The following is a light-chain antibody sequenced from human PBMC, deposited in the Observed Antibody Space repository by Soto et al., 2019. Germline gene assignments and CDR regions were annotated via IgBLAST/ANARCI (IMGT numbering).Light chain of an antibody. CDR3: QQAISFPIT. Sequence: DIQMTQSPASVSASIGDRVSITCRASQGISTYLGWYQQKPGKAPKLLIYAASSLQTGVPSRFSGSGSGTDFTLTISSLQPGDFGTYYCQQAISFPITFGQGTRLENK. CDR1: QGISTY. J-gene: IGKJ5*01. CDR2: AAS. V-gene: IGKV1-12*01.